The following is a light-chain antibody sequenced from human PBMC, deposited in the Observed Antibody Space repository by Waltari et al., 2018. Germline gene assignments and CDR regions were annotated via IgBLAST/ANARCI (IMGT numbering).Light chain of an antibody. Sequence: SYELTQPPSVSVSPGQTARITCSVDVLAKHYSYWYSQRPGQAPVMVIYKDTERPSEIPERFSGSSSGTIVTLTIYGVQAEDEADYYCQSADGSANDVVFGGGTKLTVL. CDR2: KDT. CDR3: QSADGSANDVV. J-gene: IGLJ2*01. V-gene: IGLV3-25*03. CDR1: VLAKHY.